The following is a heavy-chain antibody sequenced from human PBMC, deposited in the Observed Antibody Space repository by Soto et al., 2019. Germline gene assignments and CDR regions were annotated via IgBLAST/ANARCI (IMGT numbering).Heavy chain of an antibody. CDR2: INRDTSAR. CDR1: PSGFTFSSRW. D-gene: IGHD3-16*01. J-gene: IGHJ4*02. V-gene: IGHV3-7*01. Sequence: EVHLVESGGDLVQPGGSLRLSCAASPSGFTFSSRWMTWVRQAPGKGLEWVADINRDTSARHYVDSVRGRFTISRDNSKNSLFLQMNSLRAEDTAVYYCASLLGDASTYDYWGQGTLVTVSS. CDR3: ASLLGDASTYDY.